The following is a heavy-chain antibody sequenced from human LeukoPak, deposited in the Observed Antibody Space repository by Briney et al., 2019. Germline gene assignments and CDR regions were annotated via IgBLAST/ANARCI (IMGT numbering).Heavy chain of an antibody. V-gene: IGHV3-30*02. CDR1: GFPFSSYG. D-gene: IGHD3-9*01. J-gene: IGHJ4*02. CDR2: IRFDGRNK. Sequence: GSLELSCAASGFPFSSYGMHWVRQAPGKGLEWVAFIRFDGRNKYYADSVKGRFTISRDNSKNTLYLQMHSLGAEDTAVYYCANGPHYDILTGFYKVRSHLDYWGQGTLVTVSS. CDR3: ANGPHYDILTGFYKVRSHLDY.